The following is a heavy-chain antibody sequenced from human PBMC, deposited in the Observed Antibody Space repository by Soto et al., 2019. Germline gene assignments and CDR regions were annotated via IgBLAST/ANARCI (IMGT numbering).Heavy chain of an antibody. Sequence: SVKVSCKASGCTFSSYAISWVRQAPGQGLEWMGGIIPIFGTANYAQKFQGRVTITADKSTSTAYMELSSLRSEDTAVYYCARDQTKYYYYYGMDVWGQGTTVTVSS. CDR2: IIPIFGTA. CDR1: GCTFSSYA. J-gene: IGHJ6*02. CDR3: ARDQTKYYYYYGMDV. V-gene: IGHV1-69*06.